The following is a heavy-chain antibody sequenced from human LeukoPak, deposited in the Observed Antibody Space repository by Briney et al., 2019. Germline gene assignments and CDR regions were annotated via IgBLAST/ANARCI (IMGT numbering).Heavy chain of an antibody. CDR1: GDSVSSDRIT. J-gene: IGHJ4*02. CDR3: ARDLHGGHLSRFEY. D-gene: IGHD2-15*01. CDR2: TYYRSKWYN. Sequence: SQTLSLTCVISGDSVSSDRITWNRIRQSPSRGLEWLGRTYYRSKWYNDYADFVSGRITVNADTSKSQFSLQLNYVTPEDSAVYYCARDLHGGHLSRFEYWGQGTLVTVSS. V-gene: IGHV6-1*01.